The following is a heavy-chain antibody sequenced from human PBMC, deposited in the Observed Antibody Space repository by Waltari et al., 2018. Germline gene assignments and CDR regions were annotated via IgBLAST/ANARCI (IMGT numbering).Heavy chain of an antibody. J-gene: IGHJ6*02. CDR3: AREGLAGYCSSTSCSYGMDV. CDR2: IIPIFGTA. D-gene: IGHD2-2*01. V-gene: IGHV1-69*01. CDR1: GGTFSRYA. Sequence: QVQLVQSGAEVKKPGSSVTVSCKASGGTFSRYAISGVRQAPEHGLGWMGGIIPIFGTANYAQKFQGRVTITADESTSTAYMELSSLRSEDTAVYYCAREGLAGYCSSTSCSYGMDVWGQGTTVTVSS.